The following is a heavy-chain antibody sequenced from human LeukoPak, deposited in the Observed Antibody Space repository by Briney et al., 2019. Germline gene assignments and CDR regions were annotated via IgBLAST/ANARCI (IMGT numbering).Heavy chain of an antibody. CDR3: ARDLGYYYDSSGYLYYFDY. D-gene: IGHD3-22*01. V-gene: IGHV1-18*01. J-gene: IGHJ4*02. CDR1: GYTFTSYG. Sequence: GGSVKVSCKASGYTFTSYGISWVRQAPGQGLEWMGWISTYNGNTNYAQKLQGRVTMTTDTSTSTAYMELRSLRSDDTAVYYCARDLGYYYDSSGYLYYFDYWGQGTLVTVAS. CDR2: ISTYNGNT.